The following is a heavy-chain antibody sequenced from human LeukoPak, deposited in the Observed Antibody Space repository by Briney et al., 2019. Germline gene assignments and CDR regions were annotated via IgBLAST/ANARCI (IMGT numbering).Heavy chain of an antibody. CDR3: ARNVRGVRYFDY. J-gene: IGHJ4*02. Sequence: SGTLSLTFAVSGGSISSSNWWSWVRQPPGKGLEWIGEIYHSGSTNYNPSLKSRVTISVDKSKNQFSLKLSSVTAADTAVNYCARNVRGVRYFDYWGQGTLVTVSS. CDR2: IYHSGST. V-gene: IGHV4-4*02. CDR1: GGSISSSNW. D-gene: IGHD3-10*02.